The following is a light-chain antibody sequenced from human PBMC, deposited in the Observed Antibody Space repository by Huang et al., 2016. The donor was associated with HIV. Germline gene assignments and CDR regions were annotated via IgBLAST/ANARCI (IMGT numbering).Light chain of an antibody. CDR2: GAS. CDR1: QSVYSRD. J-gene: IGKJ4*01. V-gene: IGKV3-20*01. Sequence: EIVLTQSPGTLSLSQGKRATLSCRASQSVYSRDLAWYHQKPGQSPRPRIYGASSRATGIPDSFSGSWSGTDFTLTISRLEPEDFAVYFCQQYGSSPLTFGGGTKVEIK. CDR3: QQYGSSPLT.